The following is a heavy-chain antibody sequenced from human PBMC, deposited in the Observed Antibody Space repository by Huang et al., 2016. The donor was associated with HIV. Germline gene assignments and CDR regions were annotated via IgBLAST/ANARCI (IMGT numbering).Heavy chain of an antibody. CDR3: ARGKEYHNWYFDL. Sequence: QVQLQESGPGLVKPSQTLSLSCTVSGGSISSGDYYWSWIRQPHGKGLEWIAYISYSGGTYGNPSLKSRLTMSIDTSKNQFSLKLSSVTATDTAIYYCARGKEYHNWYFDLWGRGTLVTVSS. D-gene: IGHD3-22*01. CDR2: ISYSGGT. V-gene: IGHV4-30-4*01. CDR1: GGSISSGDYY. J-gene: IGHJ2*01.